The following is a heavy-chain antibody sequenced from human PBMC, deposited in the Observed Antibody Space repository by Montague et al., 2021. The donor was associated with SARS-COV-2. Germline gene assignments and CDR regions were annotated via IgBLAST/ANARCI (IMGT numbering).Heavy chain of an antibody. CDR2: IYYSGST. D-gene: IGHD3-22*01. V-gene: IGHV4-59*01. CDR1: GGSISSCY. J-gene: IGHJ4*02. CDR3: ARGRDGYYHRSALFDY. Sequence: SETLSLTCTVSGGSISSCYWSWIRQPPGKGLEWIGYIYYSGSTNYNPSLKSRVTISVDTSKNQFSLKLTSVTAADTAVYYCARGRDGYYHRSALFDYWGQGTLVTVSS.